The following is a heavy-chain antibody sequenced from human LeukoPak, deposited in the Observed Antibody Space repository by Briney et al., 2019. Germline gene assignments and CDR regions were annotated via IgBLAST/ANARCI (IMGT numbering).Heavy chain of an antibody. J-gene: IGHJ3*02. CDR2: VFHSGTT. CDR1: GDSLTSHF. Sequence: SETLSLTCNVSGDSLTSHFWSWIRQTPGKGLEWIGYVFHSGTTNYSPSLKSRVTISLDTSKKQFYLRLASVTAADTAVYYCARRMATVSDAFDIWGRGTMVSVSS. CDR3: ARRMATVSDAFDI. D-gene: IGHD5-24*01. V-gene: IGHV4-59*08.